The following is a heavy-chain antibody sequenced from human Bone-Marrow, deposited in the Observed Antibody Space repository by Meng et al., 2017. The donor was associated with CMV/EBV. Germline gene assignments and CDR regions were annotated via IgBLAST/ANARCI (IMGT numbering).Heavy chain of an antibody. CDR3: ARDLIRGVVGARPRGPGDL. V-gene: IGHV3-21*01. Sequence: GGSLRLSCVASGFTFSGYSMNWVRQTPGKGLEWVSSITSRSSNTYYSDSVKGRFTISRDNAKNSLYLQMNSLRDEDTAVYYCARDLIRGVVGARPRGPGDLWGHGTLVTVS. CDR1: GFTFSGYS. D-gene: IGHD1-26*01. CDR2: ITSRSSNT. J-gene: IGHJ4*01.